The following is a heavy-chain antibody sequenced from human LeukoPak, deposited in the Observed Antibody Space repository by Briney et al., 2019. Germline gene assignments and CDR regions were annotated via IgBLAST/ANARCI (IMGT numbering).Heavy chain of an antibody. CDR2: TYYRCKCYN. D-gene: IGHD6-19*01. CDR3: ATGWEYYFDY. Sequence: SQTLSLACAISGDSVSSSSAAWNWIRQSPSRGLEWLGRTYYRCKCYNDYAVSVKSRITINPYTSKNHLSLQQNSVTPEDTAVDYCATGWEYYFDYWGQGTLVTVAS. V-gene: IGHV6-1*01. CDR1: GDSVSSSSAA. J-gene: IGHJ4*02.